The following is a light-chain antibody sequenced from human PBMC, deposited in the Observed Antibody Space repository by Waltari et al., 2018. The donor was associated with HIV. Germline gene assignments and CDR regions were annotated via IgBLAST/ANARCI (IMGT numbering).Light chain of an antibody. CDR3: QQYNSYSLLT. CDR1: QSLSSW. Sequence: DLQMTQSPSSLSASVGDRVNITFRATQSLSSWLAWFQQKPGKAPKLLIYMASSLESGVPSRFSGSGSGTEFTLTISSLQPDDVATYYCQQYNSYSLLTFGQGTKVEIK. V-gene: IGKV1-5*03. J-gene: IGKJ1*01. CDR2: MAS.